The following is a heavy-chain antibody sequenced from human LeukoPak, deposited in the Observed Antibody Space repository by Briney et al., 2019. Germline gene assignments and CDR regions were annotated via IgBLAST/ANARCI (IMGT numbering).Heavy chain of an antibody. J-gene: IGHJ6*03. V-gene: IGHV3-21*01. CDR2: ISSSSSYI. Sequence: ETLSLTCTVSGGSISASNYYWGWIRQAPGKGLEWVSSISSSSSYIYYADSVKGRFTISRDNSKNGLHLQMNSLRPEDTAIYYCAREGFTSTWLYYYMDVWGKGTTVTVSS. D-gene: IGHD6-13*01. CDR3: AREGFTSTWLYYYMDV. CDR1: GGSISASNYY.